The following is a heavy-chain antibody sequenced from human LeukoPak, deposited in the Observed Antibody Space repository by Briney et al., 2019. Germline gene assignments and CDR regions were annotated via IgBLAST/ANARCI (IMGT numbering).Heavy chain of an antibody. V-gene: IGHV1-18*04. CDR1: GYSFTSYA. CDR2: ISAYNGNT. D-gene: IGHD1-1*01. Sequence: GASVKVSCKASGYSFTSYAISWGRQAPGQGREWMGWISAYNGNTHYAQKVQDRVTMTTDTSTSTAYMDLRSLRSDDTAVYYCAREGGPTGGAQYYWGQGTLVTVSS. CDR3: AREGGPTGGAQYY. J-gene: IGHJ4*02.